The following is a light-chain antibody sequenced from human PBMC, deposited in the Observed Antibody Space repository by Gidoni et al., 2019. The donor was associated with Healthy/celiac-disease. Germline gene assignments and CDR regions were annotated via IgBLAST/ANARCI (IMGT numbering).Light chain of an antibody. Sequence: DLQMTQSPSSLSASVGDRVTITCRVSQSISSYLNWYQQKPGKAPKLLLYAASRLQSGVPSRFSGSGAGTDFTLTISRQQPEDVATYCCQQSYSTPWTFGQGTKVEIK. J-gene: IGKJ1*01. CDR3: QQSYSTPWT. V-gene: IGKV1-39*01. CDR1: QSISSY. CDR2: AAS.